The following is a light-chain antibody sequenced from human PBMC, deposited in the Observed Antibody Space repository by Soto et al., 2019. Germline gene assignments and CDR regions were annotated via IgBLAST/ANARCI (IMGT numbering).Light chain of an antibody. Sequence: QSVLTQPASVSGSPGQSITISCTGTSSDVGSYNFVSWYQQHPGKAPKLMIYEVSRRPSGVSNRFSGSKSGNTASLTISGLQAEDEADYYCSSYTSGSTYVFGTGTKLTVL. V-gene: IGLV2-14*01. CDR2: EVS. J-gene: IGLJ1*01. CDR1: SSDVGSYNF. CDR3: SSYTSGSTYV.